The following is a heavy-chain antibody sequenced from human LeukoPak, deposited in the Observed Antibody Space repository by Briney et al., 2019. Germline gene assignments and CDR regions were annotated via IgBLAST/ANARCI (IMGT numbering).Heavy chain of an antibody. D-gene: IGHD3-10*01. V-gene: IGHV3-15*01. J-gene: IGHJ4*02. CDR2: IKSKTDGGTT. CDR1: GFTFTNAW. CDR3: TTLIRGVPHYFDY. Sequence: GGSLRLSCAASGFTFTNAWMSWVRQAPGKGLEWVGRIKSKTDGGTTDYAAPVKGRFTISRDDSKNTLYLQMSSLKTEDTAVYYCTTLIRGVPHYFDYWGQGTLVTVSS.